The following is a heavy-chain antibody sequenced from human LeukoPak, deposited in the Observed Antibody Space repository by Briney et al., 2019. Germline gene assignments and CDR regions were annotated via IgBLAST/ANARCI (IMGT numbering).Heavy chain of an antibody. CDR1: GYTFTGYY. J-gene: IGHJ3*02. V-gene: IGHV1-2*02. CDR3: AREDGRRPNAFDI. Sequence: ASVKVSCKASGYTFTGYYMHWVRQAPGQGLEWMGWINPNSGGTNYAQKFQGRVTMTRDTSISTAYMELSRLRSDDTAVYYCAREDGRRPNAFDIWGQGTMVTVSS. CDR2: INPNSGGT.